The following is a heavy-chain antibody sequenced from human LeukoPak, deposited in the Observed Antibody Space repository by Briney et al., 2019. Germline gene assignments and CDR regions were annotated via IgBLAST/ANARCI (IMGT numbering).Heavy chain of an antibody. CDR3: AKAGSHSYFDY. Sequence: GGSLTLSCSASGFTFSSYAMHWVRQAPGKGLEYVSAISSNGGSTYYADSVKGRFTISRDNSKNTLYLQMNSLRAEDTAVYYCAKAGSHSYFDYWGQGTVIAVSS. CDR2: ISSNGGST. D-gene: IGHD1-26*01. CDR1: GFTFSSYA. V-gene: IGHV3-64*04. J-gene: IGHJ4*02.